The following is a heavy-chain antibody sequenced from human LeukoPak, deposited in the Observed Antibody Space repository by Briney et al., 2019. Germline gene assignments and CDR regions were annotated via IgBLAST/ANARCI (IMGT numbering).Heavy chain of an antibody. CDR3: PRGPLTQYYYYYYYMDV. CDR2: TSSNGGST. Sequence: PGGSLRLSCAASGFTFSSYAMHWVRQAPGKGMEYVSATSSNGGSTYYANSVKGRFTISRDNSKNTLYLQMGSLRAEDMAVYYCPRGPLTQYYYYYYYMDVWGKGTTVTVSS. D-gene: IGHD4/OR15-4a*01. J-gene: IGHJ6*03. CDR1: GFTFSSYA. V-gene: IGHV3-64*01.